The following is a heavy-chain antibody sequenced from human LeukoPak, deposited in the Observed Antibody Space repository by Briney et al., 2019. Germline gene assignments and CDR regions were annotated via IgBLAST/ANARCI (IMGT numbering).Heavy chain of an antibody. CDR3: AKGIGAVPPVDWCDP. D-gene: IGHD2-2*01. J-gene: IGHJ5*02. Sequence: GGSLSLSCAASGFPFSSFAMIWVPTAPGKGMECGLSISGRYNTTYYADSVKGRVTISNDNSKNTLYLQKNNLRAEDTAIYYWAKGIGAVPPVDWCDPGGQGTLVTVP. CDR2: ISGRYNTT. V-gene: IGHV3-23*01. CDR1: GFPFSSFA.